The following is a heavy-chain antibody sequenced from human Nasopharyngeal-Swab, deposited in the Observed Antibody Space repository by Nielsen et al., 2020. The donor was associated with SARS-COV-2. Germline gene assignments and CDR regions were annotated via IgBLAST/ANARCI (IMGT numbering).Heavy chain of an antibody. CDR1: GFTSSSYA. Sequence: GGSLRLSCAASGFTSSSYAMSWVRQAPGKGLEWVSAISGSGGSTYYADSVKGRFTISRDNSKNTLYLQMNSLRAEDTAVYYCAKDSTMVRGRGGFDPWGQGTLVTVSS. V-gene: IGHV3-23*01. J-gene: IGHJ5*02. CDR2: ISGSGGST. CDR3: AKDSTMVRGRGGFDP. D-gene: IGHD3-10*01.